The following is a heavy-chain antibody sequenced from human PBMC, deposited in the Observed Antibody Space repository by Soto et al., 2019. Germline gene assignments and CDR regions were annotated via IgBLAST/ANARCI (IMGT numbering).Heavy chain of an antibody. J-gene: IGHJ6*02. V-gene: IGHV1-3*01. CDR1: GYTFTSYA. Sequence: AAVHVSCKASGYTFTSYAMHWVRQAPGQRLEWMGWINAGNGNTKYSQKFQGRVTITRDTSASTAYMELSSLRSEDTAVYYFARDDEDYSYYYGMDVWGQGTTVTVSS. CDR2: INAGNGNT. CDR3: ARDDEDYSYYYGMDV.